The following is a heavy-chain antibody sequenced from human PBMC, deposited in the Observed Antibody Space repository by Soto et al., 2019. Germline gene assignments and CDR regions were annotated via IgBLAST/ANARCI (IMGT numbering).Heavy chain of an antibody. CDR1: GFTFTNYA. CDR2: PLRSGSTT. D-gene: IGHD4-17*01. V-gene: IGHV3-23*01. CDR3: AKDAVSGDGIWLLDS. Sequence: GSLRLSCAASGFTFTNYAMTWARQAPGKGLEWVSSPLRSGSTTYYADSVKGRFTISSDISANSLCLQMDSLRAEDTAVYYCAKDAVSGDGIWLLDSWGQGTVVTVS. J-gene: IGHJ4*02.